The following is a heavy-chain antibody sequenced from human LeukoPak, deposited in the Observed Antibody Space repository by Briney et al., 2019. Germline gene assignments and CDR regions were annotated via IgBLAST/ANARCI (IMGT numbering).Heavy chain of an antibody. CDR1: GFTFSSYA. D-gene: IGHD5-24*01. Sequence: PGRSLRLSCAASGFTFSSYAMYWVRQAPGKGLEWVAVISYDGNNKYYADSVKGRFTISRDDSKNTLSLQMNSLRAEDTAVYYCARDSGDGYNWPGHFDYWGQGTLVTVSS. CDR2: ISYDGNNK. J-gene: IGHJ4*02. CDR3: ARDSGDGYNWPGHFDY. V-gene: IGHV3-30-3*01.